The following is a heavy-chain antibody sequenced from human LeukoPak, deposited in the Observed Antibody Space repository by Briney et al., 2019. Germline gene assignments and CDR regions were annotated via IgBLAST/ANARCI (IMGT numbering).Heavy chain of an antibody. V-gene: IGHV4-34*01. Sequence: SETLSLTCAVYGGSFSGYYWSWIRQPLGKGLEWIGEINHSGSTNYNPSLKSRVTISVDTSKNQFSLKLSSVTAADTAVYYCARLTPYYGSGSFRPHDAFDIWGQGTMVTVSS. J-gene: IGHJ3*02. D-gene: IGHD3-10*01. CDR3: ARLTPYYGSGSFRPHDAFDI. CDR2: INHSGST. CDR1: GGSFSGYY.